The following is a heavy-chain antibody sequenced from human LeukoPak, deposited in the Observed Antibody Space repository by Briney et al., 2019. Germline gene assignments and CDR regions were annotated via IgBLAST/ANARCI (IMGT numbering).Heavy chain of an antibody. Sequence: ASVRVSCKASGYTFTGYYMHWVRQARGHGLEWMGWINPDSDYRYYAQRFQGRVTMTRDTSINTAYMQLNRLQSDDTAIYYCARQSRDDAFDIWGQGTMVTVSS. CDR1: GYTFTGYY. D-gene: IGHD5-24*01. CDR3: ARQSRDDAFDI. V-gene: IGHV1-2*02. CDR2: INPDSDYR. J-gene: IGHJ3*02.